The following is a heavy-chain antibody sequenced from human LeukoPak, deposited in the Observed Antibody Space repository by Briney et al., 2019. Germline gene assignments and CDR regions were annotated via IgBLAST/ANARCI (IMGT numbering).Heavy chain of an antibody. D-gene: IGHD5-18*01. CDR1: GFTFSRYA. J-gene: IGHJ4*02. Sequence: GGSLRLSCAASGFTFSRYAMHWVRQAPGKGLEWVAVISTDGRDKYHTDSVRGRFTISRDNSQNTLYLQMTSLRDEDTALYRCAKDGDTGAAGYYFDYWGQGTLVAVSS. CDR2: ISTDGRDK. V-gene: IGHV3-30*04. CDR3: AKDGDTGAAGYYFDY.